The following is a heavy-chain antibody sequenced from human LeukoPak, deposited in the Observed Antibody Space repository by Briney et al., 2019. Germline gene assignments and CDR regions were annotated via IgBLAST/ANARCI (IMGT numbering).Heavy chain of an antibody. CDR2: IYYSGST. CDR3: AGNAVPAAVLGY. V-gene: IGHV4-59*08. D-gene: IGHD2-2*02. CDR1: GGSISSYY. J-gene: IGHJ4*02. Sequence: SETLSLTCTVSGGSISSYYWSWIRQPPGKGLEWIGYIYYSGSTNYNPSLKSRVTISVDTSKNQFSLKLSSVTAADTAVYYCAGNAVPAAVLGYWGQGTLVTVSS.